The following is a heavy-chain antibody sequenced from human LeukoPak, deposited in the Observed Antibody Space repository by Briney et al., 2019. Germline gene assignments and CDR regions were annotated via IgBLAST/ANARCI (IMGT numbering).Heavy chain of an antibody. Sequence: ASVKVSCKASGGTFSSYAISWVRQAPGQGLEWMGGVIPIFGTANYAQKFQGRVTITADESTSTAYMELSSLRSEDTAVYYCARDQSNYFDYWGQGTLVTVSS. D-gene: IGHD6-6*01. CDR3: ARDQSNYFDY. CDR2: VIPIFGTA. J-gene: IGHJ4*02. V-gene: IGHV1-69*13. CDR1: GGTFSSYA.